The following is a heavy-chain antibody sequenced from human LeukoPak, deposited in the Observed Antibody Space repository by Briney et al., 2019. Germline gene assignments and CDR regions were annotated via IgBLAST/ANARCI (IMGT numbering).Heavy chain of an antibody. CDR2: INHSGST. CDR3: TKTAMGPKSYWYFDL. D-gene: IGHD5-18*01. CDR1: GGSFSGYY. J-gene: IGHJ2*01. Sequence: PSETLSLTCAVYGGSFSGYYWSWIRQPPGKGLEWIGEINHSGSTNYNPSLKSRVTISVDTSKNQFSLKLSSVTAADTAVYYCTKTAMGPKSYWYFDLWGRGTLVTVSS. V-gene: IGHV4-34*01.